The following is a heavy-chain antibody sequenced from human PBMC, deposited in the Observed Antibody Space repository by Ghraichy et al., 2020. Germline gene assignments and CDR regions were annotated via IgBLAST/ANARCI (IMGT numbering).Heavy chain of an antibody. J-gene: IGHJ6*03. Sequence: ASVKVSCKASGYTFTSYGISWVRQAPGQGLEWMGWISAHSGDANYAQNLQGRVTMTTDTSTGTAYMELRGLRSDATAVYYGARESSHYNILTGFLNYYYYYMDVWGKGTMVTVSS. D-gene: IGHD3-9*01. CDR3: ARESSHYNILTGFLNYYYYYMDV. V-gene: IGHV1-18*01. CDR2: ISAHSGDA. CDR1: GYTFTSYG.